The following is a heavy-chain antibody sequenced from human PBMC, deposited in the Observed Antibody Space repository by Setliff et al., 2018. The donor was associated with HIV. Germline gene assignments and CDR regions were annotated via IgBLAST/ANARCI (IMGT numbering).Heavy chain of an antibody. CDR2: ISAYNGNT. CDR1: GYTFTSYG. V-gene: IGHV1-18*01. CDR3: ARGHYDFWSGYAGTPNWFDP. D-gene: IGHD3-3*01. Sequence: DSVKVSCKASGYTFTSYGISWVRQAPGQGLEWMGWISAYNGNTNYAQKLQGRVTMTTDTSTSTAYMELRSLRSDDTAVYYCARGHYDFWSGYAGTPNWFDPWGQGTLVTVSS. J-gene: IGHJ5*02.